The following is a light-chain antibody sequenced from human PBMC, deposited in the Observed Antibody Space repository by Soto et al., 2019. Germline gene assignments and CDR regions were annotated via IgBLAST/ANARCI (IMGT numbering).Light chain of an antibody. CDR1: QSVTSTY. J-gene: IGKJ1*01. V-gene: IGKV3-20*01. CDR3: HDSSTSPCP. Sequence: TQSPGTLSLSPGERATLSCRAVQSVTSTYMAWYQQKPGQAPRLLIYATSFRATGIPDRFRGSGSGTDFTLTISSLEPEDSAVYYCHDSSTSPCPFGQGTKVEIK. CDR2: ATS.